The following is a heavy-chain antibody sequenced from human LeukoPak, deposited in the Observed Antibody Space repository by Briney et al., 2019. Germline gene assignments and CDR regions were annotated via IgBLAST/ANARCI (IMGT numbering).Heavy chain of an antibody. CDR3: ARDLVDHFDY. V-gene: IGHV3-21*01. J-gene: IGHJ4*02. Sequence: GGSLRLSCAASGFTFSSYSMNWVHQAPGKGLEWVSSISSSSSYIYYADSVKGRFTISRDNAKNSLYLQMNSLRAEDTAVYYCARDLVDHFDYWGQGTLVTVSS. CDR2: ISSSSSYI. CDR1: GFTFSSYS. D-gene: IGHD5-24*01.